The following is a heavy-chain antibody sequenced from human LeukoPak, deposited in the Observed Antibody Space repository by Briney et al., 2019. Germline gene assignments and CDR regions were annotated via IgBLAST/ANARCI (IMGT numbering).Heavy chain of an antibody. J-gene: IGHJ4*02. Sequence: SETLSLTCTVSGGSISSSSYYWGWIRQPPGKGLEWIGSIYYSGSTYYNPSLKSRVTISVDTSKNQFSLKLSSVIAADTAVYYCARHSPVGIYYFDYWGQGTLVTVSS. D-gene: IGHD1-26*01. CDR2: IYYSGST. V-gene: IGHV4-39*01. CDR3: ARHSPVGIYYFDY. CDR1: GGSISSSSYY.